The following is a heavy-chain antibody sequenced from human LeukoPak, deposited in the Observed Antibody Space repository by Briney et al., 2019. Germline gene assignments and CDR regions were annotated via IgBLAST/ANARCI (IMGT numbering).Heavy chain of an antibody. Sequence: GGSLRLSCVASGFTFNTYSMNWFRQAPGKGLEWISYISSSSATIYYADSMKGRFTISRDNAKNSLYLQMNSLRAEDTAVYYCARGRDLFDSWGQGTLVIVSS. CDR2: ISSSSATI. CDR1: GFTFNTYS. J-gene: IGHJ4*02. CDR3: ARGRDLFDS. V-gene: IGHV3-48*04.